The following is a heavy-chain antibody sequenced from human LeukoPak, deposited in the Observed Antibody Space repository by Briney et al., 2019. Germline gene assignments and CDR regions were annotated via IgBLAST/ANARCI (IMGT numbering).Heavy chain of an antibody. CDR1: GFSFSSYV. D-gene: IGHD1-26*01. Sequence: PGGSLRLSCAASGFSFSSYVRSWVRQAPGKGLEWVSAVSGSGGSTYSADSVKGRFTISRDNSKNMVYLQTSSLRAEDTAVYYCARAGSWSSRPYFDYWGQGILVSVSS. J-gene: IGHJ4*02. V-gene: IGHV3-23*01. CDR2: VSGSGGST. CDR3: ARAGSWSSRPYFDY.